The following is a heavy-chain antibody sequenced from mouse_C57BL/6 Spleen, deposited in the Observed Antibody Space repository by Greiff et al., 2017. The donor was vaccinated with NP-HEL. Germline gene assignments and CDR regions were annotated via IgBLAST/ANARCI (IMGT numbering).Heavy chain of an antibody. CDR1: GFSFNTYA. CDR2: IRSKSNNYAT. V-gene: IGHV10-1*01. J-gene: IGHJ4*01. CDR3: VRQLSYYAMDY. Sequence: EVQRVESGGGLVQPKGSLKLSCAASGFSFNTYAMNWVRQAPGKGLEWVARIRSKSNNYATYYADSVKDRSTISRDDSESMLYLQMNNLKTEDTAMYYCVRQLSYYAMDYWGQGTSVTVSS.